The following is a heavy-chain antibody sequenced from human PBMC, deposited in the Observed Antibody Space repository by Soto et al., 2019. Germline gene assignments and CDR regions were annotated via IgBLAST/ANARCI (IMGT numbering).Heavy chain of an antibody. CDR3: ASEIGFDFWTGPAT. J-gene: IGHJ5*02. CDR2: IKADGSIT. Sequence: GGSLRLSCAASGFTFSSYWMHWVRQAPGEGLAWVSRIKADGSITNYAGSVKGRFTISRDNAKNMLYLQMNSLRAEDTAVYYCASEIGFDFWTGPATWGQGTLVTSPQ. CDR1: GFTFSSYW. D-gene: IGHD3-3*01. V-gene: IGHV3-74*01.